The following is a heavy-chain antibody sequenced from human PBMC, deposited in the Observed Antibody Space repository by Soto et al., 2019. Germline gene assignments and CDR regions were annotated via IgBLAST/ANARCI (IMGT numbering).Heavy chain of an antibody. J-gene: IGHJ3*01. CDR1: GFSLTTTRVG. D-gene: IGHD3-16*01. CDR2: IYWDDDK. Sequence: GSGPTLVNPTQTLTLTCTFSGFSLTTTRVGVGWIRQPPGKALEWIAIIYWDDDKRYSPSLESRLAITKDTSKNQVVLTMTNLDPVDTATYYCAHIMITFGGVSALDAFDFWGQGTMVTVSS. V-gene: IGHV2-5*02. CDR3: AHIMITFGGVSALDAFDF.